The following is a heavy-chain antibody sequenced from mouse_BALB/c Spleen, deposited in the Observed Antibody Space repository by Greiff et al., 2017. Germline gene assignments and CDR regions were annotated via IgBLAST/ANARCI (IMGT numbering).Heavy chain of an antibody. Sequence: VKLQESGPELVKPGALVEISCKASGYTFTSYDINWVKPRPGQGLEWIGWIYPGDGSTKYNEKFKGKATLTADKSSSTAYMQLSSLTSENSAVYFCARGDGYLLSWFAYWGQGTLVTVSA. CDR1: GYTFTSYD. J-gene: IGHJ3*01. CDR2: IYPGDGST. V-gene: IGHV1S56*01. D-gene: IGHD2-3*01. CDR3: ARGDGYLLSWFAY.